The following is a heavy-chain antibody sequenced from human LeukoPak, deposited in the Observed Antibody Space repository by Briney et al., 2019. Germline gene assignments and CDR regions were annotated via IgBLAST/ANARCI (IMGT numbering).Heavy chain of an antibody. Sequence: PGGSLRLSCAASGFTVSSNYMSWVRQAPGKGLVWVSRINSDGSSTSYADSVKGRFTISRDNAKNTLYLQMNSLRAEDTAVYYCARDRAWMGRYDFWSGYNHYYYYGMDVWGQGTTVTVSS. J-gene: IGHJ6*02. CDR3: ARDRAWMGRYDFWSGYNHYYYYGMDV. CDR1: GFTVSSNY. D-gene: IGHD3-3*01. V-gene: IGHV3-74*01. CDR2: INSDGSST.